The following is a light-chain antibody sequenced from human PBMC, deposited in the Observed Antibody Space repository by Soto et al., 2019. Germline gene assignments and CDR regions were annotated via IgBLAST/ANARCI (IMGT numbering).Light chain of an antibody. J-gene: IGKJ3*01. Sequence: DIVLTQSPATLSLSPGERATLSCRASQSVSRDFAWYQQKPGQAPRPLIYDASNRATRIPARFSGSGSGTDFTLTINSLQPEDFAVYYCQHRHNFGPGTKVDFK. V-gene: IGKV3-11*01. CDR1: QSVSRD. CDR2: DAS. CDR3: QHRHN.